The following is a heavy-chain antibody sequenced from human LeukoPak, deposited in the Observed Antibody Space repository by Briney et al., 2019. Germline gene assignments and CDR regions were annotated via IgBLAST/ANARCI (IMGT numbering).Heavy chain of an antibody. J-gene: IGHJ5*02. CDR3: ARGGNYWPQWWFDP. Sequence: PSETLSLTCAVYGGSFSGYYWGWIRQPPGKGLEWIGYIYYTGSTSYNPSLKSRVTMSLDASKNQFSLELNSVAPADTAVYYCARGGNYWPQWWFDPWGRGTLVSVSS. CDR1: GGSFSGYY. CDR2: IYYTGST. D-gene: IGHD1-26*01. V-gene: IGHV4-59*01.